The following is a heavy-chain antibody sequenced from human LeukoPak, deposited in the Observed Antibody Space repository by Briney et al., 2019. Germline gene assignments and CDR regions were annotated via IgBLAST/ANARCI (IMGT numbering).Heavy chain of an antibody. Sequence: SVKVSCKASGYAFTGYYMHWVRQAPGQGLEWMGWINPNSGDTNYVQKFQGRVTMTRDTSISTAYMELSSLTSDDTAVHYCARDHGSGSYWAPFDPWGQGTLVTVSS. CDR3: ARDHGSGSYWAPFDP. CDR2: INPNSGDT. V-gene: IGHV1-2*02. D-gene: IGHD3-10*01. J-gene: IGHJ5*02. CDR1: GYAFTGYY.